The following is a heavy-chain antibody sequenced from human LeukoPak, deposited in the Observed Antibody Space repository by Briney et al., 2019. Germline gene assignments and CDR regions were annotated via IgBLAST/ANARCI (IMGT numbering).Heavy chain of an antibody. V-gene: IGHV3-48*01. CDR2: ISSSSSTI. J-gene: IGHJ3*02. CDR1: GFTFSNYP. D-gene: IGHD1-26*01. CDR3: ARVGDSGSYYGAFDI. Sequence: GGSLRLSCAASGFTFSNYPMNWVRQAPGKGLEWVSYISSSSSTIYYADSVKGRFTISRDNAKNSLYLQMNSLRAEDTAVYYCARVGDSGSYYGAFDIWGQGTMVTVSS.